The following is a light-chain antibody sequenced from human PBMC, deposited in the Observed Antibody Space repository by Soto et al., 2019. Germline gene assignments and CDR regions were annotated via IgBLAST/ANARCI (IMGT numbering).Light chain of an antibody. Sequence: IVLRQSPASLSLSQAERATLSSRASQSVSSNLAWYQQKKGQAPRLFIYGASTRATGVPARFSGSRYGAEFTLTINSLQSDDFAVYYCQPYNNWPLTFGGGTKVDIK. CDR1: QSVSSN. CDR3: QPYNNWPLT. CDR2: GAS. V-gene: IGKV3-15*01. J-gene: IGKJ4*01.